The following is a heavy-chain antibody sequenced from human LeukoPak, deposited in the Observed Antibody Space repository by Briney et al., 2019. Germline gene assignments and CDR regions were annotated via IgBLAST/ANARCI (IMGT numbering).Heavy chain of an antibody. CDR3: ARVRFFNYYYFDY. D-gene: IGHD3-3*01. Sequence: PGGSLRLSCAASGFTFSSYSMNWVRQAPGKGLEWVSSISSSSSYIYYADSVKGRFTISRDNAKNSLYLQMNSLRAEDTAVYYCARVRFFNYYYFDYWGQGTLVTVSS. CDR1: GFTFSSYS. CDR2: ISSSSSYI. J-gene: IGHJ4*02. V-gene: IGHV3-21*01.